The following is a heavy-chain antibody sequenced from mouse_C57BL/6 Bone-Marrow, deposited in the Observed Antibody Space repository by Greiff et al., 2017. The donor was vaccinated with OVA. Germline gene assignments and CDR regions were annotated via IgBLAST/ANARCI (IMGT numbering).Heavy chain of an antibody. V-gene: IGHV12-3*01. CDR3: AGDPDGYYGLAY. D-gene: IGHD2-3*01. Sequence: VKLVESGPGLVKPSQSLFLTCSITGFPITSGYSWIWIRQSPGKPLEWMGYITHSGETFYNPSLQSPISITRETSKNQFFLQLNSVTTEDTAMYYCAGDPDGYYGLAYWGQGTLVTVSA. CDR1: GFPITSGYS. J-gene: IGHJ3*01. CDR2: ITHSGET.